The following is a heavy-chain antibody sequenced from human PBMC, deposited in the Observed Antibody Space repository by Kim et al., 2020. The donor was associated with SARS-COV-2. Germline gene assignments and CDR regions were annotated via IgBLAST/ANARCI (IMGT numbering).Heavy chain of an antibody. J-gene: IGHJ5*02. Sequence: IYSPSFQGQVTISADKSISTAYLQWSSLKASDTAMYYCARHGSIAAPRDPWGQGTLVTVSS. V-gene: IGHV5-51*01. CDR3: ARHGSIAAPRDP. D-gene: IGHD6-25*01.